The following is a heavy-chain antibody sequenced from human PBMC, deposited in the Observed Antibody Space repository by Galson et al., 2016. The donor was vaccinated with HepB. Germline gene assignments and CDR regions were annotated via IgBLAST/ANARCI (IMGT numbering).Heavy chain of an antibody. D-gene: IGHD3-16*01. CDR1: GGSITSSHW. V-gene: IGHV4-4*02. CDR3: ARESSGGITFDVFDI. CDR2: IYHSGST. Sequence: SETLSLTCAVSGGSITSSHWWGWVRQPPGRGLEWIGEIYHSGSTNYNPSLKSRVSISVDKSKNQFSLKLSSVTAADTAVYFCARESSGGITFDVFDIWGQGTMVTVSS. J-gene: IGHJ3*02.